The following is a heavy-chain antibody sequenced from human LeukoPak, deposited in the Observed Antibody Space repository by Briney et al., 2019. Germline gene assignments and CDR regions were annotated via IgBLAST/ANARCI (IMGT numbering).Heavy chain of an antibody. CDR2: IQYDGSNK. J-gene: IGHJ4*02. D-gene: IGHD3-22*01. CDR3: ARVSYDSSGYRFDY. CDR1: GFTFSTYG. Sequence: GGSLRLSCAASGFTFSTYGMHWVRQAPGKGLEWVAFIQYDGSNKQYADSVKGRFTISRDNSKSTLYLQMNSLRAEDTAVYYCARVSYDSSGYRFDYWGQGTLVTVSS. V-gene: IGHV3-30*02.